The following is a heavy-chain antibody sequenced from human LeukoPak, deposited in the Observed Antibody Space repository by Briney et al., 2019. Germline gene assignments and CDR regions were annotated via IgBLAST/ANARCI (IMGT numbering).Heavy chain of an antibody. D-gene: IGHD2-15*01. J-gene: IGHJ6*02. V-gene: IGHV1-46*01. CDR1: GYTFTSYY. CDR3: ARDEDIVVVVAEPGGMDV. Sequence: ASVTVSCKASGYTFTSYYMHWVRQAPGQGLEWMGIINPSGGSTSYAQKFQGRVTMTRDTSTSTVYMELSSLRSEDTAVYSCARDEDIVVVVAEPGGMDVWGQGTTVTVSS. CDR2: INPSGGST.